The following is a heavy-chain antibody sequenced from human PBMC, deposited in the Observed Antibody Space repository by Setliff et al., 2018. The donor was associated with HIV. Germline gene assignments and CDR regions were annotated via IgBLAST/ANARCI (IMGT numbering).Heavy chain of an antibody. CDR3: ARDSDYYDSSGRHIRLFDY. CDR1: GGSFSGHY. Sequence: SETLSLTCAVYGGSFSGHYWSWIRQPPGKGMEWIGEVNHRGSTNYNPSLKSRVTISVDTSKNQFSLKLSSVTATDTAVYYCARDSDYYDSSGRHIRLFDYWGQGTQVTVSS. J-gene: IGHJ4*02. V-gene: IGHV4-34*01. CDR2: VNHRGST. D-gene: IGHD3-22*01.